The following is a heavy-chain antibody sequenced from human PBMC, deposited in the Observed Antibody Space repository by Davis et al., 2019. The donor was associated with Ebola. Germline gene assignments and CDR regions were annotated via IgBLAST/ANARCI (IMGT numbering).Heavy chain of an antibody. CDR2: IYYSGSP. V-gene: IGHV4-59*01. D-gene: IGHD6-19*01. J-gene: IGHJ4*02. CDR1: GGSISSYY. CDR3: ARGGKTSGWYYYFDY. Sequence: GSLRLSCTVSGGSISSYYWSWIRQPPGKGLEWIGYIYYSGSPNYHPSLKNRVTLSLDTSKSQFSLKLNFVTAADSAVYYCARGGKTSGWYYYFDYWGQGSLVSVSS.